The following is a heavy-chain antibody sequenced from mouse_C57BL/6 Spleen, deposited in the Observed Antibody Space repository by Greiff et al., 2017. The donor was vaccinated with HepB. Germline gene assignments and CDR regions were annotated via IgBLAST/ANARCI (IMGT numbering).Heavy chain of an antibody. Sequence: QVQLQQPGAELVKPGASVKLSCKASGYTFTSYWMHWVKQRPGQGLEWIGMIHPNSGSTNYNEKFKSKATLTVDKSSSTAYMQLSSLTSEDSAVYYCARGFSITTVVSYYIDYWGQGTTLTVSS. V-gene: IGHV1-64*01. J-gene: IGHJ2*01. CDR1: GYTFTSYW. D-gene: IGHD1-1*01. CDR3: ARGFSITTVVSYYIDY. CDR2: IHPNSGST.